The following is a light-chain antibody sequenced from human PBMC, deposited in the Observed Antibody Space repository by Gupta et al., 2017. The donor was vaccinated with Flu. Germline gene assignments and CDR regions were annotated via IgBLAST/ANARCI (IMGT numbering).Light chain of an antibody. CDR2: NDD. J-gene: IGLJ2*01. CDR3: AAWDDSLNGVV. Sequence: QSVLTQPPSASGTPGQRVTISCSGSRSNIGSNTVNWYQQLPGTAPHLLIYNDDQRPSGVPDRVSGSKSGTSASLAISGLQAEDEADYYCAAWDDSLNGVVFGGGTKLTV. V-gene: IGLV1-44*01. CDR1: RSNIGSNT.